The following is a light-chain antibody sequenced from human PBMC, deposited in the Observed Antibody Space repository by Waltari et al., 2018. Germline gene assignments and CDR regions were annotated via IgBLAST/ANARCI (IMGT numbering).Light chain of an antibody. CDR2: DVS. J-gene: IGLJ3*02. CDR1: SRDIGMYDI. V-gene: IGLV2-23*02. CDR3: CSYAGNYVWV. Sequence: QSALAQPPAVSGSPGQSVPISCTGASRDIGMYDIVSWYQQHPGNAPKLVISDVSKRPSGVSDRFSGSKSGDTASLTISGLQFEDEADYYCCSYAGNYVWVFGGGTRLTVL.